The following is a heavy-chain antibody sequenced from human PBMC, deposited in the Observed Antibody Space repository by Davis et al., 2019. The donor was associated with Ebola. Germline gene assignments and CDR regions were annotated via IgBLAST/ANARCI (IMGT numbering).Heavy chain of an antibody. Sequence: AGSLTLSCAASGFTVSSYSINWVRHAPRKGLDWVSYLRSSSSTIYYADSVKGRFTISRDNAKNSLYLQMNSLRDEDTAVYYCARIGRWLQLGYFDYWGQGTLVTVSS. D-gene: IGHD5-24*01. CDR3: ARIGRWLQLGYFDY. CDR2: LRSSSSTI. V-gene: IGHV3-48*02. CDR1: GFTVSSYS. J-gene: IGHJ4*02.